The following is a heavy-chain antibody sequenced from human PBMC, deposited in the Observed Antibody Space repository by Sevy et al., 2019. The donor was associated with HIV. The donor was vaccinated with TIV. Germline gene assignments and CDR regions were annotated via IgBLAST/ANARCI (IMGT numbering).Heavy chain of an antibody. CDR2: INYNGHI. J-gene: IGHJ4*02. Sequence: SETLSLTCTVSGGSITSLYWNWIRQPPGKGLEWIANINYNGHINYNPSLKSRVTLSLDTSKNQFSQRLSSVTAADTAMYYCAGENAWGRGYSWGQGTLVTVSS. CDR3: AGENAWGRGYS. D-gene: IGHD1-26*01. CDR1: GGSITSLY. V-gene: IGHV4-59*08.